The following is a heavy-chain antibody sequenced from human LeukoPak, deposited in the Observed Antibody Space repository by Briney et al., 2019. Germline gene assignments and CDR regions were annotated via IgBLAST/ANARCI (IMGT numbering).Heavy chain of an antibody. J-gene: IGHJ6*03. V-gene: IGHV3-23*01. D-gene: IGHD2-2*03. CDR1: GFTFSSYG. Sequence: GGSLRLSCAASGFTFSSYGMSWVRQAPGKGLEWVSGISGSGSGTYYADSVKGRFTISRDNSKNTLHLQMNSLRAADTAVYYCATHGSAHYYMDVWGKGTTVTISS. CDR3: ATHGSAHYYMDV. CDR2: ISGSGSGT.